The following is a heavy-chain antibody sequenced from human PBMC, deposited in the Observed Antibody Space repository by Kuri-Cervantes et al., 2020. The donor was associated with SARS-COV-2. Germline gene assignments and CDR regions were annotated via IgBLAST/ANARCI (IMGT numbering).Heavy chain of an antibody. V-gene: IGHV3-66*02. CDR1: GFTVSSNY. CDR3: AREGDIVVVHDAFDI. CDR2: IYSGGST. D-gene: IGHD2-2*01. Sequence: GGSLRLSCAASGFTVSSNYMSWVRQAPGKGLEWVSVIYSGGSTYYADSVKGRFTISRDNSKNTLYLQMNSLRAEDTAVYYCAREGDIVVVHDAFDIWGQGTMVTVSS. J-gene: IGHJ3*02.